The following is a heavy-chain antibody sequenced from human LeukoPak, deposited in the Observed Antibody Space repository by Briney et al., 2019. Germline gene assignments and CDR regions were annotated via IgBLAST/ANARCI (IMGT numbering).Heavy chain of an antibody. CDR2: ISYDGSNK. D-gene: IGHD6-13*01. CDR3: AKGGRGQQHADAFDI. V-gene: IGHV3-30*12. J-gene: IGHJ3*02. CDR1: GFTFSSYG. Sequence: GGSLRLSCAASGFTFSSYGMHWVRQAPGKGLEWVAVISYDGSNKYYADSVKGRFTISRDNSKNTLYLQMNSLRAEDTAVYYCAKGGRGQQHADAFDIWGQGTMVTVSS.